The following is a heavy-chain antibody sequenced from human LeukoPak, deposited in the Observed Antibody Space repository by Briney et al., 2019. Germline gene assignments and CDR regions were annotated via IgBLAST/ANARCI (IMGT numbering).Heavy chain of an antibody. CDR2: IYTSGST. D-gene: IGHD1-26*01. CDR1: GGSTSSYY. Sequence: SETLSLTCTVSGGSTSSYYWSWIRQPAGKGLEWIGRIYTSGSTNYNPSLKSRVTMSVDTSKNQFSLKLSSVTAADTAVYYCWGFGATGPFDYWGQGTLVTVSS. V-gene: IGHV4-4*07. J-gene: IGHJ4*02. CDR3: WGFGATGPFDY.